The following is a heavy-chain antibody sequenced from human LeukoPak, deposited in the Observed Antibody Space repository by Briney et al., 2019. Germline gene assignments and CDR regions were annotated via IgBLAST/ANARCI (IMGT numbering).Heavy chain of an antibody. CDR1: GDSISTYY. CDR3: AVHRLVRGVIY. J-gene: IGHJ4*02. CDR2: IYYSGST. V-gene: IGHV4-59*01. D-gene: IGHD3-10*01. Sequence: SETLSLTCTVTGDSISTYYWSWIRQPPGKGLEWIGYIYYSGSTNYNPSLKSRVTISADTSKNQFSLKLSSVTAADTAVYYCAVHRLVRGVIYWGLGTLVTVPS.